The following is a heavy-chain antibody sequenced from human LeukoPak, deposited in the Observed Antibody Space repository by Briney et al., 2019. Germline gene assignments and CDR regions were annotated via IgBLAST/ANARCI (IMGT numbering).Heavy chain of an antibody. CDR3: AADRGYSYGTDY. Sequence: SVKVSCKASGFTFTSSAVQWVRQARGQRLEWIGWIVVGSGNTDYAQKFQERVTITRDMSTSTAYMELSSLRSEDTAVYYCAADRGYSYGTDYWGQGTLVTVSS. V-gene: IGHV1-58*01. CDR1: GFTFTSSA. D-gene: IGHD5-18*01. J-gene: IGHJ4*02. CDR2: IVVGSGNT.